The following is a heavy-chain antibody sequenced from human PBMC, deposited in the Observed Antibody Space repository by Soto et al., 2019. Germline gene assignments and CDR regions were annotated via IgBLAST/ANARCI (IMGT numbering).Heavy chain of an antibody. V-gene: IGHV4-31*02. CDR3: ARASLGYCSSTSCRSNWFDP. Sequence: PSETLCLTWTVSGGSIRSGGYYWTWIRQHPGKGLEWIGYIYYTGSTYYNPSLKSRVTISVDTSKNQFSLKLSSVTAADTAVYYCARASLGYCSSTSCRSNWFDPWGQGTLVTAPQ. J-gene: IGHJ5*02. D-gene: IGHD2-2*01. CDR2: IYYTGST. CDR1: GGSIRSGGYY.